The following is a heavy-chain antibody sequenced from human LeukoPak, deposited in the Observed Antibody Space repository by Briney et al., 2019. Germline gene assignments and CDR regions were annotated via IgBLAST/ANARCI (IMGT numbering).Heavy chain of an antibody. V-gene: IGHV3-74*01. D-gene: IGHD6-13*01. CDR2: INSDGSST. CDR1: GFTFSSYW. Sequence: GGSLRLSCAASGFTFSSYWMRWVRQAPGKGLVWVSRINSDGSSTSYADSVKGRFTISRDNAKNTLYLQMNSLRAEDTAVYYCARVASGSWAFDYWGQGTLVTVSS. CDR3: ARVASGSWAFDY. J-gene: IGHJ4*02.